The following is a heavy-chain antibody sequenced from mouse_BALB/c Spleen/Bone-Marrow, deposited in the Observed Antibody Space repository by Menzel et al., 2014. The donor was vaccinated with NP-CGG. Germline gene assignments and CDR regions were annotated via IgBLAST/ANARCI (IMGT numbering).Heavy chain of an antibody. V-gene: IGHV1S81*02. J-gene: IGHJ3*01. CDR1: GYTFTSYW. D-gene: IGHD2-3*01. CDR2: INPSNGRT. CDR3: ARYDGRAWFAY. Sequence: VQRVESGAELVKPGASVKLSCKASGYTFTSYWIHWVKLRPGHGLEWIGEINPSNGRTNYNEKFKNKATLTVDKSSNTAYIQLSSLTSEDSAVYYCARYDGRAWFAYWGQGTLVTVS.